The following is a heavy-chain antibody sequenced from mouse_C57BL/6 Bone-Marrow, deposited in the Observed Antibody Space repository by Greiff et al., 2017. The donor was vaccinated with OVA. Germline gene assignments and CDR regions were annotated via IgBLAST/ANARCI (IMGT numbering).Heavy chain of an antibody. D-gene: IGHD6-1*01. CDR2: IYPGDGDT. CDR1: GYAFTSSW. Sequence: VQLQQSGPELVKPGASVKLSCKASGYAFTSSWMKWVKQRPGQGLEWIGRIYPGDGDTNYNGKFKGKATLTVDKSSSTAYMQLSSLTSEDSAVYFCARGGVCSESFAYWGQGTLVTVSA. J-gene: IGHJ3*01. CDR3: ARGGVCSESFAY. V-gene: IGHV1-82*01.